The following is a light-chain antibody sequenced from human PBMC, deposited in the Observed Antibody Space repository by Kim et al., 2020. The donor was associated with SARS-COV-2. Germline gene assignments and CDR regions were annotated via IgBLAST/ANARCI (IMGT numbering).Light chain of an antibody. Sequence: GQRVTISCSGSSSNVGSNAVNWYQQRQGSAPTFLIYRNNQRPSGVPDRFAGSKSGTSASLAISGLRSEDEADYYCAAWDESLSGVVFGGGTQLTVL. V-gene: IGLV1-47*01. CDR2: RNN. CDR1: SSNVGSNA. CDR3: AAWDESLSGVV. J-gene: IGLJ2*01.